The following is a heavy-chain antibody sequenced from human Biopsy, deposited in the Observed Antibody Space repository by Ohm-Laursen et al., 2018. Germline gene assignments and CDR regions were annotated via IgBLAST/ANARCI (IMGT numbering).Heavy chain of an antibody. J-gene: IGHJ4*02. CDR3: ARDSTINTVTTADY. V-gene: IGHV3-33*08. D-gene: IGHD4-11*01. Sequence: SLRLSCAAPGFTFSSYWMGWVRQAPGKGLEWLAVIWYDGSNKYYGDSVQGRFTISRDNSKNTVYLQMNSLRAEDTAIYYCARDSTINTVTTADYWGQGTLVTVSS. CDR2: IWYDGSNK. CDR1: GFTFSSYW.